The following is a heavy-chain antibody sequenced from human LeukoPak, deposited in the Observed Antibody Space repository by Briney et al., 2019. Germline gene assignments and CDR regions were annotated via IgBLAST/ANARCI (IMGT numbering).Heavy chain of an antibody. V-gene: IGHV4-59*07. Sequence: SDPVSLMCSVCGGSIRRYYWSWIRHPRGKGLESIRYIYYSRSTNYNPSRKSRVTISVDTSKNQFSLKLSSVTAADTVVYYCARGVIGWFDPWGQGTLVTVSS. CDR2: IYYSRST. CDR3: ARGVIGWFDP. CDR1: GGSIRRYY. J-gene: IGHJ5*02. D-gene: IGHD3-10*01.